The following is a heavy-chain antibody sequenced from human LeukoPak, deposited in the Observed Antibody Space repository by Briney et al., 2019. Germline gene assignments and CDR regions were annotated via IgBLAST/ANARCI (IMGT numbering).Heavy chain of an antibody. Sequence: VASVKVSCKASGYTFTSYYMHWVRQAPGQGLEWMGIINPSGGSTSYAQKFQGRVTMTRDMSTSTVYMELSSLRSEDTAVYYCARDLVRAYGSGSRFDYWGQGTLVTVSS. V-gene: IGHV1-46*01. CDR2: INPSGGST. D-gene: IGHD3-10*01. CDR3: ARDLVRAYGSGSRFDY. J-gene: IGHJ4*02. CDR1: GYTFTSYY.